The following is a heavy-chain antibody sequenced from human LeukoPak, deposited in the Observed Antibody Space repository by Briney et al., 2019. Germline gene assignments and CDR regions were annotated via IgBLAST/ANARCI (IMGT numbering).Heavy chain of an antibody. CDR2: IYTSGST. CDR3: ARDLTWGIAAAGTSPMDA. CDR1: GGSISSYY. Sequence: PSETLSLTCTVSGGSISSYYWSWIRQPAGKGLEWIGRIYTSGSTNYNPSLKSRVTMSVDTSKNQFSLKLSSVAAADTAVYYCARDLTWGIAAAGTSPMDAWGKGTTVTVSS. J-gene: IGHJ6*03. V-gene: IGHV4-4*07. D-gene: IGHD6-13*01.